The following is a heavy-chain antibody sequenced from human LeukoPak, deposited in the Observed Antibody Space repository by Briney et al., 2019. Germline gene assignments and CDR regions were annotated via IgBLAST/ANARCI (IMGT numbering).Heavy chain of an antibody. CDR1: GFTFSSYA. CDR3: AHRSSGYTVNGMDV. V-gene: IGHV3-21*01. Sequence: GGSLRLSCAASGFTFSSYAMNWVRQVPGKGLEWISSISWSSSYIYYVDSVKGRFTISRDNAKNSLYLQMNSLRAEDTAVYYCAHRSSGYTVNGMDVWGQGTTVTVSS. CDR2: ISWSSSYI. D-gene: IGHD5-18*01. J-gene: IGHJ6*02.